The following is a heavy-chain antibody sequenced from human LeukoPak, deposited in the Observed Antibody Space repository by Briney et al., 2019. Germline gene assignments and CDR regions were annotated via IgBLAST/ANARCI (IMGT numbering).Heavy chain of an antibody. CDR2: INPNSGGT. CDR3: ARVDGSCSGGSCPSGNWFDP. CDR1: GYTFTGYY. D-gene: IGHD2-15*01. V-gene: IGHV1-2*02. J-gene: IGHJ5*02. Sequence: VASVKVSCKASGYTFTGYYMHWVRQAPGQGLEWMGWINPNSGGTNYAQKFQGRVTMTRDTSITTAYMELTWLRSDDTAVYYCARVDGSCSGGSCPSGNWFDPWGQGTLVTVSS.